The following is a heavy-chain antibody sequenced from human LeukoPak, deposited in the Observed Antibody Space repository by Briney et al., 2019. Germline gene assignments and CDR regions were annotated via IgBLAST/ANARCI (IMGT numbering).Heavy chain of an antibody. Sequence: ASVKVSSKASGYTFTGYYMHWVRQAPGQGLEWMGWINPKSGGTNYAQKFQGRVTMTRDTSISTAYMELNRLRSDDTAVYYCARDSDSSGYSYGMDVWGQGTTVTVSS. V-gene: IGHV1-2*02. D-gene: IGHD3-22*01. CDR2: INPKSGGT. CDR3: ARDSDSSGYSYGMDV. J-gene: IGHJ6*02. CDR1: GYTFTGYY.